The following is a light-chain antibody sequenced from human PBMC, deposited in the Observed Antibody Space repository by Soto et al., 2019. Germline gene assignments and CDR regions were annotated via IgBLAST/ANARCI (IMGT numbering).Light chain of an antibody. J-gene: IGKJ4*01. CDR1: HSIANS. CDR3: QQYEDLPLT. Sequence: DVQLTQSSSSLSASVGDRVIITCLASHSIANSLNWFQQKPGKAPELLISDSSHLEARVPSRFSGSRSGTDFTLTISNMQPEDFATYYCQQYEDLPLTFGGGTRVEIK. CDR2: DSS. V-gene: IGKV1-33*01.